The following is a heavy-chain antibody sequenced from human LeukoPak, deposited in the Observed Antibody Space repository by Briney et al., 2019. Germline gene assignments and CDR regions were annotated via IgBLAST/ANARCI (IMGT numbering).Heavy chain of an antibody. D-gene: IGHD2-2*01. V-gene: IGHV3-23*01. Sequence: PGGSLRLSCAASGFTFSSYAMSWVRQAPGKGLEWVSAISGSGGSTYYADSVKGRFTISRDNSKNTLYLQMNSLRAGDTAVYYCAKGGYCSSTSCYARYYYYYMDVWGKGTTVTVSS. CDR2: ISGSGGST. CDR1: GFTFSSYA. J-gene: IGHJ6*03. CDR3: AKGGYCSSTSCYARYYYYYMDV.